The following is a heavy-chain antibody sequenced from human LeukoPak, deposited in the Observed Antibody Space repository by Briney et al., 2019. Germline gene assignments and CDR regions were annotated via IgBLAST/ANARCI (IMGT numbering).Heavy chain of an antibody. D-gene: IGHD3-10*01. Sequence: GASVKVSYKASGGIFSSHVISWVRQAPGQGLEWMGGISPIFGTANYAQKFQGRVTITADESTSTAYMELSSLRSEDTAVYYCASATYYYGSGSPYEGNYFDYWGQGTLVTVSS. CDR1: GGIFSSHV. CDR2: ISPIFGTA. CDR3: ASATYYYGSGSPYEGNYFDY. V-gene: IGHV1-69*13. J-gene: IGHJ4*02.